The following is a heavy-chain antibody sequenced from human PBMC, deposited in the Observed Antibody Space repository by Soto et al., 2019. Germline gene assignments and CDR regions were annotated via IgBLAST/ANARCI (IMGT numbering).Heavy chain of an antibody. CDR3: AKSTWDDLPPSF. D-gene: IGHD1-26*01. J-gene: IGHJ4*02. Sequence: EVQLVESGGDLVQPGGSLRLSCAASGFGLSSYAVSWVRQAPGKGLEWVSVISGSGGATYYADSVKGRFTISRDNSKNTLYLQMNSVRAEDTAVYYCAKSTWDDLPPSFWGQGTPVTVSS. CDR1: GFGLSSYA. V-gene: IGHV3-23*04. CDR2: ISGSGGAT.